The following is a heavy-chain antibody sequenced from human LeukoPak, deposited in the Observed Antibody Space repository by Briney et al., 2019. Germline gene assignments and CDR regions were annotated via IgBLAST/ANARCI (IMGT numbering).Heavy chain of an antibody. Sequence: PSETLSLTCTVSGGSISSSSYYWSWIRQPPGKGLEWIGYIYYSGSTNSNPSLKSRVTISVDTSKNQFSLKLSSVTAADTAVYYCARVGDFWSGFYLDYWGQGTLVTVSS. CDR2: IYYSGST. CDR3: ARVGDFWSGFYLDY. D-gene: IGHD3-3*01. J-gene: IGHJ4*02. V-gene: IGHV4-61*01. CDR1: GGSISSSSYY.